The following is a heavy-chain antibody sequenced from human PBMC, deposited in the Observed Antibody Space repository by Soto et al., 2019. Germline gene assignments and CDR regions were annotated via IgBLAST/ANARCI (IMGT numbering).Heavy chain of an antibody. Sequence: GASVKPSGKVSGYSLTELSMHCVRQAPGKGLEWMGGFDPEDGETIYAQKFQGRVTMTEDTSTDTAYMELSSLRSEDTAVYYCATVTGWNYSFDPWGQGTLVTVSS. CDR3: ATVTGWNYSFDP. V-gene: IGHV1-24*01. D-gene: IGHD1-7*01. CDR1: GYSLTELS. J-gene: IGHJ5*02. CDR2: FDPEDGET.